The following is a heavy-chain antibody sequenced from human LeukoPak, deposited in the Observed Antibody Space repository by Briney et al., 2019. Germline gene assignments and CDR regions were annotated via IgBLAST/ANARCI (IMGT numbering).Heavy chain of an antibody. CDR3: ARSSPNWPFDY. CDR2: IRNKANSYTT. D-gene: IGHD1-1*01. CDR1: GFTFSDHY. V-gene: IGHV3-72*01. Sequence: GGSLRLSCAASGFTFSDHYMDWVRQAPGKGLEWVVRIRNKANSYTTEYAASVKGRFTISRDDSKNSLPLQMNSLKTEDTAVYYCARSSPNWPFDYWGQGTLVTVSS. J-gene: IGHJ4*02.